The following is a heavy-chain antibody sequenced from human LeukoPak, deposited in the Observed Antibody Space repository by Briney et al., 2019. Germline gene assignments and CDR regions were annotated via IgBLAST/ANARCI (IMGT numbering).Heavy chain of an antibody. D-gene: IGHD2-2*01. CDR2: IYTSGST. V-gene: IGHV4-4*09. CDR1: GGSISSYY. Sequence: PSETLSLTCTVSGGSISSYYWSWIRQPPGKGLEWIGYIYTSGSTNYNPSLKSRVTISVDTSKNQFSLKLSSVTAADTAVYYCASADIVVVPAAWLYRGQGTLGTVSA. CDR3: ASADIVVVPAAWLY. J-gene: IGHJ4*02.